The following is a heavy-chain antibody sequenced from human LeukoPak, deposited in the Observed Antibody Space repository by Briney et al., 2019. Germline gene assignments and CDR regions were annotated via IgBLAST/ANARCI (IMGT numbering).Heavy chain of an antibody. V-gene: IGHV3-64D*09. J-gene: IGHJ4*02. D-gene: IGHD6-6*01. CDR3: VITSATGPLDY. CDR2: ISGNGGNT. Sequence: GGSLRLSCAASGFTFSSYEMNWVRQAPGKGLEYVSAISGNGGNTYYADSLKGRFTISRDNSKNTLYLQMSSLRVEDTAVYYCVITSATGPLDYWGQGTLVTVSS. CDR1: GFTFSSYE.